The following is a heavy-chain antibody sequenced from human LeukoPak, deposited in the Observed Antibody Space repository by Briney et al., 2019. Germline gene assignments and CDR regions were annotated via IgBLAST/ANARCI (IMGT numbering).Heavy chain of an antibody. CDR3: ARSFPDCSSTSCYAPHWYFDL. D-gene: IGHD2-2*01. CDR2: IYPGDSDT. Sequence: RGESLQILCRGSGCMFTSGWIGWVRRLPARGVLWWGIIYPGDSDTRYSPSFQGQVTISADKSINTAYLQWSSLKASDTAVYYCARSFPDCSSTSCYAPHWYFDLWGRGTLVTVSS. J-gene: IGHJ2*01. V-gene: IGHV5-51*01. CDR1: GCMFTSGW.